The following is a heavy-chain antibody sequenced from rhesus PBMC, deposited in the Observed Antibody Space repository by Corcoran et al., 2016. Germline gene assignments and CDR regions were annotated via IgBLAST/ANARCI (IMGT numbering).Heavy chain of an antibody. D-gene: IGHD3-34*01. Sequence: QVQLQESGPGLVKPSETLSLTCTVSGGSISDSYYWSWIRQPPGKGLEWMGRIYGSGGSTNYNPSLKSRVTISRDTYKNPFSLKLSSVTAADTAVYYCARRGDYFGYWGQGVLVTVSS. CDR1: GGSISDSYY. CDR3: ARRGDYFGY. V-gene: IGHV4-160*01. CDR2: IYGSGGST. J-gene: IGHJ4*01.